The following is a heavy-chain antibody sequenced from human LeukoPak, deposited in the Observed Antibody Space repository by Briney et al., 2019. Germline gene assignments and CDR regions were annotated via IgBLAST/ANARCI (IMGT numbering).Heavy chain of an antibody. J-gene: IGHJ5*02. D-gene: IGHD6-13*01. V-gene: IGHV4-34*01. CDR1: GGSFSGYY. CDR2: INYSGST. CDR3: ARHPGGRYSNSWYGWFDP. Sequence: PSETLSLTCAVYGGSFSGYYWGWIRQPPGKGLEWIGSINYSGSTYYNPSLKSRVTISVDTSKNQFSLKLSSVTAADTAVYYCARHPGGRYSNSWYGWFDPWGQGTLVTASS.